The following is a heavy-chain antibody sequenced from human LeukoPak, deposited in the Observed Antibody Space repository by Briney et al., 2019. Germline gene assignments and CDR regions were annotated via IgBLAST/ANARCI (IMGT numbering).Heavy chain of an antibody. CDR1: GFTFSSYA. CDR2: ISYDGSNK. V-gene: IGHV3-30-3*01. CDR3: AKAKGTYYYDSSGYPDY. J-gene: IGHJ4*02. Sequence: PGRSLRLSCAASGFTFSSYAMHWVRQAPGKGLEWVAVISYDGSNKYYADSVKGRFTISRDNSKNTLYLQMNSLRAEDTAVYYCAKAKGTYYYDSSGYPDYWGQGTLVTVSS. D-gene: IGHD3-22*01.